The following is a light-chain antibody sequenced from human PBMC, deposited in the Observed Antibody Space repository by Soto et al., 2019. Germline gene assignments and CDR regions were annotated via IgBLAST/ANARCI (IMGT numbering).Light chain of an antibody. Sequence: QSVLTQPPSASGTPGQRVTISCSGSSSNIGSNYVYWYQQLPGTAPKLLIYRNNQRPSGVPDRFSGSKSGTSASLAISGLRSEDEADYYCCSYAGSSTHVVFGGGTQLTVL. CDR2: RNN. J-gene: IGLJ2*01. CDR1: SSNIGSNY. V-gene: IGLV1-47*01. CDR3: CSYAGSSTHVV.